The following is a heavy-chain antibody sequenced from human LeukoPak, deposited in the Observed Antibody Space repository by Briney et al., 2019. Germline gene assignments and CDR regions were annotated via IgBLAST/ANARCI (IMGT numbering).Heavy chain of an antibody. CDR3: AKGLWSFDY. J-gene: IGHJ4*02. CDR1: GFTFGSSA. CDR2: IIGIVGST. Sequence: GRSLRPSCAASGFTFGSSAISWVRQAPGNGLGCVSVIIGIVGSTYYADSVKGWLTISRDNSKNTLYLQMNSLRAEDTAVYYCAKGLWSFDYWGQGTLVTVSS. V-gene: IGHV3-23*01. D-gene: IGHD2-21*01.